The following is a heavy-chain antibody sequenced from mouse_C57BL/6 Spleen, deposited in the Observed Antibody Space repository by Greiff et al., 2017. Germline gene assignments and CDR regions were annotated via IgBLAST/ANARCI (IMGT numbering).Heavy chain of an antibody. CDR3: TRGFTTVVPFDY. CDR2: ISSGGDYI. V-gene: IGHV5-9-1*02. D-gene: IGHD1-1*01. J-gene: IGHJ2*01. CDR1: GFTFSSYA. Sequence: VQLKESGEGLVKPGGSLKLSCAASGFTFSSYAMSWVRQTPEKRLEWVAYISSGGDYIYYADTVKGRFTISRDNARNTLYLQMSSLKSEDTAMYYCTRGFTTVVPFDYWGQGTTLTVSS.